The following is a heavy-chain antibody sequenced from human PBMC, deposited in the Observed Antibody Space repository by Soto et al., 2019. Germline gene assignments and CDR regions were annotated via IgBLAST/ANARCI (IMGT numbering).Heavy chain of an antibody. Sequence: GGSLLISCTFSVLTSDDFALTWVRQAPGKGLEWLGLVRSKTYDVAAEYAASVKGRFTISRDESTSTAFLQMNRLKTEDTAVYYCTRDGDFYGFDVWGQGTPVTVSS. J-gene: IGHJ6*02. V-gene: IGHV3-49*04. CDR1: VLTSDDFA. D-gene: IGHD3-3*01. CDR3: TRDGDFYGFDV. CDR2: VRSKTYDVAA.